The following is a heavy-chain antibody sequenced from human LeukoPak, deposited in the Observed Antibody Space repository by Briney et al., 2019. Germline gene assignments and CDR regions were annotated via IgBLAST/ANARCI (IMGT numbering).Heavy chain of an antibody. CDR2: FIPILGIA. J-gene: IGHJ4*02. V-gene: IGHV1-69*04. CDR1: GGTFSSYA. Sequence: SVKVSCKASGGTFSSYAISWVRQAPGQGLEWMGRFIPILGIANYAQKFQGRVTITADKSTSAAYMELSSLRSEDTAVYYCARETYHFGSGYDHWGQGTLVTVSS. D-gene: IGHD3-10*01. CDR3: ARETYHFGSGYDH.